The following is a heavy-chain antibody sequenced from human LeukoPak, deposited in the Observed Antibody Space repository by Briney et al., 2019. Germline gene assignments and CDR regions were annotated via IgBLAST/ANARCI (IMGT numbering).Heavy chain of an antibody. J-gene: IGHJ4*02. D-gene: IGHD4-17*01. V-gene: IGHV3-66*01. Sequence: PGGSLRLSCAASGFTFSSNYMSWVRQAPGKGLEWVSVIYSGGSTYYADSVKGRFTISRDNSKNTLYLQMNSLRAEDTAVYYCAAVNRDYGDHDWSNPVDYWGQGTLVTVSS. CDR1: GFTFSSNY. CDR2: IYSGGST. CDR3: AAVNRDYGDHDWSNPVDY.